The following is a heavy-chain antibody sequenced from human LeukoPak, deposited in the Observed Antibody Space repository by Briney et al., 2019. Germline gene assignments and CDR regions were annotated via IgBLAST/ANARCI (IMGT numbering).Heavy chain of an antibody. CDR2: IKQDGGEK. V-gene: IGHV3-7*01. Sequence: GGSLRLSRVASGFTLSSYWMSWVRQAPGKGLEWVANIKQDGGEKYYVDSVKGRFTISRDNTKNSLYLQMNSLRAEDTAVYYCARDLGYSSSWTRYFDYWGQGTLVTVSS. D-gene: IGHD6-13*01. CDR1: GFTLSSYW. J-gene: IGHJ4*02. CDR3: ARDLGYSSSWTRYFDY.